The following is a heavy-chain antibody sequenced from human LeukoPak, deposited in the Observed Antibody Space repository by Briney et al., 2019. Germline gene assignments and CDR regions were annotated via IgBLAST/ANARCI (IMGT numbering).Heavy chain of an antibody. CDR1: GFTFNSYW. V-gene: IGHV3-7*01. J-gene: IGHJ4*02. Sequence: GGSLRLSCAASGFTFNSYWMSWARQAPGKGLEWVANIKQDGSEKDYVDSVKGRFTISRDNAKNSLYVQMNSLGAEDTAVYYCARKRIGYCSSTSCSRGYYFDYWGQGTLVTVSS. CDR2: IKQDGSEK. D-gene: IGHD2-2*01. CDR3: ARKRIGYCSSTSCSRGYYFDY.